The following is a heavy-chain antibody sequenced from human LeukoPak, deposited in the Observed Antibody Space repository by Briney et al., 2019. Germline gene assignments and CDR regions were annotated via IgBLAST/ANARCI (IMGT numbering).Heavy chain of an antibody. V-gene: IGHV3-33*01. CDR1: GFTFSSYG. J-gene: IGHJ4*02. CDR3: AREERSGWYKIDY. CDR2: IWYDGSNK. Sequence: GRSLRLSCAASGFTFSSYGMHWVRQAPGKGLEWVAVIWYDGSNKYYADSVKGRFTISRDNSKNTLYLQMNSLRAEDTAVYYCAREERSGWYKIDYWGQGTLVTVSS. D-gene: IGHD6-19*01.